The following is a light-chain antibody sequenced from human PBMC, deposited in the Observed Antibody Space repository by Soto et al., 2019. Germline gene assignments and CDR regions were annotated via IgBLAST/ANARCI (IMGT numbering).Light chain of an antibody. CDR1: SSNIGNNY. CDR3: GTWDSSLSAAV. V-gene: IGLV1-51*02. J-gene: IGLJ7*01. CDR2: ENN. Sequence: QSVLTQPPSVSAAPGQEVTISCSRSSSNIGNNYVSWYQQLPGTAPKLLIYENNKRPSGIPDRFSGSKSGTSATLGITGLQTGDEADYYCGTWDSSLSAAVFGGGTQLTVL.